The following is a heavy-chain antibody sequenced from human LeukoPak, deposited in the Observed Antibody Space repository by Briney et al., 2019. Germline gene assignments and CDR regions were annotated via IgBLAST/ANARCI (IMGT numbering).Heavy chain of an antibody. Sequence: ASVKVSCKASGDTFTSYGISWVRQAPGQGLEWMGWISAYNGNTNYAQKLQGRVTMTTDTSTSTAYMELRSLRSDDTAVYYCASYSSSWFPDYWGQGTLVTVSS. CDR3: ASYSSSWFPDY. D-gene: IGHD6-13*01. CDR1: GDTFTSYG. CDR2: ISAYNGNT. J-gene: IGHJ4*02. V-gene: IGHV1-18*01.